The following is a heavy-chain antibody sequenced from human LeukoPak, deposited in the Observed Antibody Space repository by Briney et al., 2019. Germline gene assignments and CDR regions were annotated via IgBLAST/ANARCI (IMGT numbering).Heavy chain of an antibody. CDR3: ARRGYYDSSGYVTYYFDY. CDR1: GGSISSRRYS. J-gene: IGHJ4*02. CDR2: IYYSGST. V-gene: IGHV4-39*01. D-gene: IGHD3-22*01. Sequence: SETLSLTCTVSGGSISSRRYSWGWIRQPPGKGLEWIGSIYYSGSTYYNPSLKSRVTIFVDTSKNQFSLKLSSVTAADTAVYYCARRGYYDSSGYVTYYFDYWGQGTLVTVSS.